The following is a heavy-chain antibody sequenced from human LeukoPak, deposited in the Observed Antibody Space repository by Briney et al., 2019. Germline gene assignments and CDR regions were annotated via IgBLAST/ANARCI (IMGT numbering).Heavy chain of an antibody. CDR3: AKVGPGWELVSPAFDY. CDR2: ISGSGGST. CDR1: GFTFSSYG. Sequence: GGTLRLSCAASGFTFSSYGMSWVRQAPGKGLEWVSAISGSGGSTYYADPVKGRFTISRDNSKNTLYLQMNSLRAEDTAVYYCAKVGPGWELVSPAFDYWGQGTLVTVSS. J-gene: IGHJ4*02. D-gene: IGHD1-26*01. V-gene: IGHV3-23*01.